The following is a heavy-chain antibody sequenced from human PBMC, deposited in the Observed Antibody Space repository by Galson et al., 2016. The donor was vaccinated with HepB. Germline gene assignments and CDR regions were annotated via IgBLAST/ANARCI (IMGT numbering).Heavy chain of an antibody. D-gene: IGHD1-26*01. CDR3: ARGYFRDGSYLYYYDMDV. V-gene: IGHV1-3*01. J-gene: IGHJ6*02. CDR1: GYTFTSYA. CDR2: INAGNGNT. Sequence: SVKVSCKASGYTFTSYAMHWVRQAPGQRLEWMGWINAGNGNTKYSQKFQGRVTITRDTSASTAYMELSSLRSEDTAVYYCARGYFRDGSYLYYYDMDVWGQGTTVTVSS.